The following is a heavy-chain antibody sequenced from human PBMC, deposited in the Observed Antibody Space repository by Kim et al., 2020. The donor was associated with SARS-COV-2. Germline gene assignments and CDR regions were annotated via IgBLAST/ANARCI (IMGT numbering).Heavy chain of an antibody. J-gene: IGHJ1*01. Sequence: SETLSLTCTVSGASISRSTSSWSWLRQTPGKGLEWLGSVHSTGGVTYNPSLQSRVTMSVDMSKNQLSLTLPSVTAADTAVYYGAKEGDYGGSPPEYFQH. V-gene: IGHV4-39*07. CDR3: AKEGDYGGSPPEYFQH. D-gene: IGHD4-17*01. CDR1: GASISRSTSS. CDR2: VHSTGGV.